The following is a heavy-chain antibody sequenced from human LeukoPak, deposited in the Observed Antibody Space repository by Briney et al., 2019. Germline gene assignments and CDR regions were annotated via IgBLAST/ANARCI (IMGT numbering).Heavy chain of an antibody. CDR2: TYYRSKWYN. V-gene: IGHV6-1*01. Sequence: SQTLSLTCAISGDIVSSNSAAWNWIRQSPSRGLEWLGRTYYRSKWYNDYAVSVKSRITINPDTSKNQFSLQLNSVTPEDTAVYYCARDGIDSGYDCETTSMDVWGQGTTVTVSS. CDR1: GDIVSSNSAA. D-gene: IGHD5-12*01. CDR3: ARDGIDSGYDCETTSMDV. J-gene: IGHJ6*02.